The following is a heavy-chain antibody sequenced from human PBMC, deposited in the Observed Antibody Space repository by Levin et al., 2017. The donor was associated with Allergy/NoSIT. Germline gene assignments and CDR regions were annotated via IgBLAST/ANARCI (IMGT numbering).Heavy chain of an antibody. V-gene: IGHV3-21*01. J-gene: IGHJ5*02. CDR2: ISSSSSYI. CDR3: ARDPVRGVVPAAIWFDP. D-gene: IGHD2-2*01. CDR1: GFTFSSYS. Sequence: GESLKISCAASGFTFSSYSMNWVRQAPGKGLEWVSSISSSSSYIYYADSVKGRFTISRDNAKNSLYLQMNSLRAEDTAVYYCARDPVRGVVPAAIWFDPWGQGTLVTVSS.